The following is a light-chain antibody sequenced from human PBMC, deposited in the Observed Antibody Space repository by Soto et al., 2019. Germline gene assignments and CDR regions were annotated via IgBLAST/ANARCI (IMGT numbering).Light chain of an antibody. CDR1: QSIASY. CDR2: GAS. Sequence: DIQMAQSPSSLSASVGDRVTVTCRASQSIASYLNWYQQKPGRAPKLLIYGASSLQSGVPSRFSGSGSGTDFTLTISSLQPEDIATYYCQESYSIPLTFGGGTKVDIK. V-gene: IGKV1-39*01. CDR3: QESYSIPLT. J-gene: IGKJ4*01.